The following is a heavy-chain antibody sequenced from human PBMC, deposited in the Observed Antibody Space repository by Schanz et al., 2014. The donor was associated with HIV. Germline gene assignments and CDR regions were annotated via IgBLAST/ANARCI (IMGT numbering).Heavy chain of an antibody. V-gene: IGHV3-73*01. D-gene: IGHD2-8*02. Sequence: EVKPLESGGGLGQPGRSQRLSCAASKFTFGDSNIHWVRQASGKGLEWVGRIGSKANSYATGYSAPVKGRFTVSRDDSNSTEYLQMNSLKTEDTAVYYCSGGSYPAHLHHWGQGTLVTVSS. CDR3: SGGSYPAHLHH. CDR2: IGSKANSYAT. J-gene: IGHJ1*01. CDR1: KFTFGDSN.